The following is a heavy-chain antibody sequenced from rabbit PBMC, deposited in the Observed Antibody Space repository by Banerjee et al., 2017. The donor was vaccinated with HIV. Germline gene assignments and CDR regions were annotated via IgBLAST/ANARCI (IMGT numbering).Heavy chain of an antibody. Sequence: QEQLVESGGGLVQPEGSLTLTCTASGFSFSSSYWIWWVRQAPGKGLEWIGCTYAGGGRTYYASWAKGRFTISNASSTTLTLQMTSLTAADTATYFCARALYGDSGAGSITRLDLWGPGTLVTVS. CDR3: ARALYGDSGAGSITRLDL. D-gene: IGHD3-1*01. V-gene: IGHV1S45*01. CDR2: TYAGGGRT. J-gene: IGHJ3*01. CDR1: GFSFSSSYW.